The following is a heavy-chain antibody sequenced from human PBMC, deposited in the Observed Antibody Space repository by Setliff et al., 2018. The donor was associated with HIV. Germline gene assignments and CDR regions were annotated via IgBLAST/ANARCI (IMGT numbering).Heavy chain of an antibody. CDR3: ARESYFYYFDY. D-gene: IGHD3-10*01. V-gene: IGHV4-61*02. CDR1: GGSISSGTYY. J-gene: IGHJ4*02. CDR2: IYASGST. Sequence: SLTCTVSGGSISSGTYYWSWIRQPAGKGLEWIGRIYASGSTNYNPSLKSRVTISVDTSKNQFSLKLSSVTAADAAVYYCARESYFYYFDYWGQGTLVTVSS.